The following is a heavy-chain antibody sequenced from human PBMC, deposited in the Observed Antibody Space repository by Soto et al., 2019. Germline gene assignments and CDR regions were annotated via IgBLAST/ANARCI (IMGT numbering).Heavy chain of an antibody. D-gene: IGHD6-19*01. Sequence: SETLSLTCTVSGGSISSYYWSWIRQPPGKGLEWIEYIYYSGSTNYNPSLKSRVTISVDTSKNQFSLKLSSVTAADTAVYYCARDGYSSGWYDYWGQGTLVTVSS. V-gene: IGHV4-59*01. CDR3: ARDGYSSGWYDY. CDR2: IYYSGST. J-gene: IGHJ4*02. CDR1: GGSISSYY.